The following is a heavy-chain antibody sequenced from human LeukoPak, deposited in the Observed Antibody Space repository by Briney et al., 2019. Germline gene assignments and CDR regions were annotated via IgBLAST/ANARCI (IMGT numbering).Heavy chain of an antibody. J-gene: IGHJ2*01. Sequence: SETLSLTCTVSGGPISSYYWSWIRQPPGKGLEWIGYIYYSGSTNYNPSLKSRVTISVDTSKNQFSLKLSFVTAADTAVYYCARGGLTQFYDSSGYWFFDLWGRGTLVTVSS. CDR2: IYYSGST. D-gene: IGHD3-22*01. V-gene: IGHV4-59*01. CDR1: GGPISSYY. CDR3: ARGGLTQFYDSSGYWFFDL.